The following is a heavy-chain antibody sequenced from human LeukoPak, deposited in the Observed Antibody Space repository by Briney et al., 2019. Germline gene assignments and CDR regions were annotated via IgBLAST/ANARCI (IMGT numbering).Heavy chain of an antibody. V-gene: IGHV1-18*04. J-gene: IGHJ4*02. CDR3: ARDKGIQLWSLDY. CDR1: GYTFTSYG. CDR2: ISAYNGNT. Sequence: ASVKVSCKASGYTFTSYGISWVRQAPGQGLEWMGWISAYNGNTNYAQKLQGRVTMTTDTSTSTAYTELRSLRSDDTAVYYCARDKGIQLWSLDYWGQGTLVTVSS. D-gene: IGHD5-18*01.